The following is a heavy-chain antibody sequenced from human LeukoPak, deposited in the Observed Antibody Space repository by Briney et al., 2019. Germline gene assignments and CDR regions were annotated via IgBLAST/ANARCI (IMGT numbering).Heavy chain of an antibody. CDR3: ARLLGSSSSSWASFDY. CDR1: GYSFTTYW. J-gene: IGHJ4*02. V-gene: IGHV5-51*01. D-gene: IGHD6-13*01. CDR2: IYPGDSHT. Sequence: GESLKISCKGSGYSFTTYWIGWVRQIPGRGLEWMGIIYPGDSHTMYSPSFRGQVTMSADKSISTAYLQWSSLKASDTAMYYCARLLGSSSSSWASFDYWGQGTLVTVSS.